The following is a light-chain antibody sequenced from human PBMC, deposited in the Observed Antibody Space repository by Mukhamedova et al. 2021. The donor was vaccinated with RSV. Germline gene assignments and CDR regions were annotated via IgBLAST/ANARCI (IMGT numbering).Light chain of an antibody. Sequence: GTSSDVGVYNSVSWYQQHPGKAPKLMLYDVSNRPSGISNRFSGSKSGNTASLTISGLQAEDEADYYCSSYTIISTLVFGGGTKLT. CDR3: SSYTIISTLV. J-gene: IGLJ2*01. CDR1: SSDVGVYNS. CDR2: DVS. V-gene: IGLV2-14*03.